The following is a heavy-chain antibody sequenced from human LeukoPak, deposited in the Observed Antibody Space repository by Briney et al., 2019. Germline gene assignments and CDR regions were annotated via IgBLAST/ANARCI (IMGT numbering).Heavy chain of an antibody. CDR2: INHSGST. J-gene: IGHJ4*02. D-gene: IGHD3-22*01. CDR3: ASRETPYYYDSSGYYDY. CDR1: GGSFSGYY. V-gene: IGHV4-34*01. Sequence: SETLSLTCAVYGGSFSGYYWSWIRQPPGKGLEWIGEINHSGSTNYNLSLKSRVTISVDTSKNQFSLKLSSVTAADTAVYYCASRETPYYYDSSGYYDYWGQGTLVTVSS.